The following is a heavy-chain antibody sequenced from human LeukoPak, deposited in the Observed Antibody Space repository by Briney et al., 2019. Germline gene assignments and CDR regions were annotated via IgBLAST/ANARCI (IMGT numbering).Heavy chain of an antibody. CDR1: GFTFSSYA. CDR2: ISYDGSNK. CDR3: AWSSSHPVY. D-gene: IGHD6-13*01. J-gene: IGHJ4*02. Sequence: GGSLRLSCAASGFTFSSYAMHWVRQAPGKGLEWVAVISYDGSNKYYADSVKGRFTISRDNSKNTLYLQMNSLRAEDTAEYYCAWSSSHPVYWGQGTLVTVSS. V-gene: IGHV3-30-3*01.